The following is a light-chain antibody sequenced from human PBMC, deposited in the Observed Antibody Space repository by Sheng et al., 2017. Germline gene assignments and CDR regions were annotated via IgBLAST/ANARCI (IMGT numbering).Light chain of an antibody. Sequence: EIVLTQSPAILSLSPGERATLSCRASQSVSSNLAWYQQKPGQAPRLLIYGASTRATGIPARFSGSGSGTEFTLTISSLQSEDFAVYYCQQYNNWPQLTFGGGTKVEIK. CDR2: GAS. CDR1: QSVSSN. J-gene: IGKJ4*01. V-gene: IGKV3-15*01. CDR3: QQYNNWPQLT.